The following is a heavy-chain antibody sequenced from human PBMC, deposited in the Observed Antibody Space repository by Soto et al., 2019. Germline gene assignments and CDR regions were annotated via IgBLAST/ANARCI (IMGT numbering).Heavy chain of an antibody. CDR2: IYPGDSDT. D-gene: IGHD6-19*01. CDR3: ARHRYNSGPTDNDMDV. Sequence: GASLKISCKGSGYDFATYWIGWVRQMPGKGLEWMGIIYPGDSDTKYSPSFQGQVTISVDKSISTAYLQWSSLKASDTAMYYCARHRYNSGPTDNDMDVWGQGTTVTVSS. V-gene: IGHV5-51*01. CDR1: GYDFATYW. J-gene: IGHJ6*02.